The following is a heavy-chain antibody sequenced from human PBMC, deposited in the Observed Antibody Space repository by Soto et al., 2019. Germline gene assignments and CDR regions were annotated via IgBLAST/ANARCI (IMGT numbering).Heavy chain of an antibody. CDR1: KVTAW. Sequence: EVQLVASGGGLVKPGGSLRLSCGASKVTAWMSWVRQAPGKGLEWVGRIKSKAVGETIDYAAPVQGRFTISRDDSKDIVYLEMNSLKSEDTAVYSCGDLDGSYFGMDVWGQGTRVIVSS. CDR3: GDLDGSYFGMDV. CDR2: IKSKAVGETI. J-gene: IGHJ6*02. D-gene: IGHD3-10*01. V-gene: IGHV3-15*01.